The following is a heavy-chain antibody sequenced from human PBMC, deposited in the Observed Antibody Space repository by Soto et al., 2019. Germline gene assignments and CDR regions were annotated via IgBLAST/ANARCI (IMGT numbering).Heavy chain of an antibody. CDR3: ARAHYGDYGYGMDV. CDR2: ISHSGTT. CDR1: GGSFTGYY. V-gene: IGHV4-34*01. Sequence: SETLSLTCAVNGGSFTGYYGAWIRQSPGKGLEWIGEISHSGTTIYNPSLKSRVTISVDRSKNQFSLKLSSLTAADTAVYYCARAHYGDYGYGMDVWGQGTTVTVSS. D-gene: IGHD4-17*01. J-gene: IGHJ6*02.